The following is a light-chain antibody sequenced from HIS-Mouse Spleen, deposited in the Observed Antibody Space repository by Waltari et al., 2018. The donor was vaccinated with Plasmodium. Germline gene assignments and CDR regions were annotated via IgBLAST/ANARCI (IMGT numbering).Light chain of an antibody. V-gene: IGKV3-15*01. CDR2: GAS. J-gene: IGKJ2*01. CDR1: QSVSSN. CDR3: QQYNNWPPYT. Sequence: EIVMTQSPATLSVSPGERATLSCRASQSVSSNLAWYQQKPGQAPRLLSYGASTRATCIPARFSVSVSGTEFTLTISSLQSEDFAVYYCQQYNNWPPYTVGQGTKLEIK.